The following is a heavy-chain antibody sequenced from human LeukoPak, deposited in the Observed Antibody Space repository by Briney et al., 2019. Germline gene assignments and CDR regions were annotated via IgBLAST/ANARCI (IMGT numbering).Heavy chain of an antibody. CDR1: GFTFSSYS. Sequence: GSLRLSCAASGFTFSSYSMNWVRQAPGKGLEWVSYISSSSSTIYYADSVKGRFTISRDNAKNSLYLQMNSLRAEDTAVYYCAREGHYDSSGYSDTYFDYWGQGTLVTVSS. D-gene: IGHD3-22*01. CDR3: AREGHYDSSGYSDTYFDY. V-gene: IGHV3-48*04. J-gene: IGHJ4*02. CDR2: ISSSSSTI.